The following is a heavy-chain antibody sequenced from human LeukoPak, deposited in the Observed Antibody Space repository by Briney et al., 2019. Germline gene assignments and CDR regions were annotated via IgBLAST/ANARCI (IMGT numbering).Heavy chain of an antibody. D-gene: IGHD1-26*01. CDR3: ARDQGGAFDI. V-gene: IGHV4-59*12. CDR2: IYHSGST. CDR1: GGSISSYY. Sequence: SETLSLTCTVSGGSISSYYWSWIRQLPGKGLEWIGYIYHSGSTYYNPSLKSRVTISVDRSKNQFSLKLSSVTAADTAVYYCARDQGGAFDIWGQGTMVTVSS. J-gene: IGHJ3*02.